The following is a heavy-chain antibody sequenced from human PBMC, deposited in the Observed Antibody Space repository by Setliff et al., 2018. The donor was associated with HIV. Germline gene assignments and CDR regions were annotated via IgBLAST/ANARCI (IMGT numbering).Heavy chain of an antibody. Sequence: PSETLSLTCTVSGGSISSYYWSWIRQPPGKGLEWIGYIYTSGSTNYNPSLKSRVTISVDTSKNQFSLKLSSVTAADTAVYYCARHPEGIAAAGAFDYWGQGTLVTVSS. V-gene: IGHV4-4*08. CDR3: ARHPEGIAAAGAFDY. CDR2: IYTSGST. J-gene: IGHJ4*02. D-gene: IGHD6-13*01. CDR1: GGSISSYY.